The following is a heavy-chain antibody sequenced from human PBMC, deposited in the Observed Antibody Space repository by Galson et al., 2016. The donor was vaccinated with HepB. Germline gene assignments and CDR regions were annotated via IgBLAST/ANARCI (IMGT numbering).Heavy chain of an antibody. CDR2: ISSSGDTT. Sequence: SLRLSCAASGFTFSNYWMHWVRQAPGKGLEFVSAISSSGDTTYFADSVKGRFTVSRDSSKNTLYLQMSSLRAEDTAVYYCVKDSSYYYGLDVWGQGTTVTVSS. V-gene: IGHV3-64D*09. CDR1: GFTFSNYW. CDR3: VKDSSYYYGLDV. D-gene: IGHD2-15*01. J-gene: IGHJ6*02.